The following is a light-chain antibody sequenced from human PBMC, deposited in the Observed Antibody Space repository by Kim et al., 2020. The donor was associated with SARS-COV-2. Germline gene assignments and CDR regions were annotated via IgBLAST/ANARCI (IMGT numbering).Light chain of an antibody. CDR2: SNN. Sequence: GRRVTNSCPGSKPNIGRNTVNRQQPLPGTATQRLSYSNNQRPSRVPARSSGSTSGPPASLAISGLQSEAEADYYCAAWDDRLNGVVFGGGTKLTVL. CDR3: AAWDDRLNGVV. J-gene: IGLJ2*01. CDR1: KPNIGRNT. V-gene: IGLV1-44*01.